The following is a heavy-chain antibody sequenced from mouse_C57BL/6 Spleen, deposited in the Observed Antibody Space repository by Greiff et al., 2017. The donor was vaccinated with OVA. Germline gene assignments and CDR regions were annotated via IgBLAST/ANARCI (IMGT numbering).Heavy chain of an antibody. CDR1: GYTFTSYT. CDR2: INPSSGYP. CDR3: ARLEQVGTFAY. V-gene: IGHV1-4*01. Sequence: VQLQQSGADLARPGASVKMSCKASGYTFTSYTMHWVKQRPGQGLEWIGYINPSSGYPKYNPKFKDKATLTADTSSSTAYLQLSSLTSDDAAFYYCARLEQVGTFAYWGQGTLVTVSA. J-gene: IGHJ3*01. D-gene: IGHD1-1*02.